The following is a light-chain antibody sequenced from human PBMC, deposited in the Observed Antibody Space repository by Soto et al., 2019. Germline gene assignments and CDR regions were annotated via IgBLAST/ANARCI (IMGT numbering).Light chain of an antibody. CDR2: GAS. CDR1: QSLTNNY. CDR3: QQYEAVVT. V-gene: IGKV3-20*01. Sequence: EIVLTQSPCTLSFSPWERSTLSCRASQSLTNNYFAWYQQKPGRALRLLIDGASTRATGIPDRFGGSGSGTDFTLTISRLEPEDVAVYYCQQYEAVVTFGQGTKVDIK. J-gene: IGKJ1*01.